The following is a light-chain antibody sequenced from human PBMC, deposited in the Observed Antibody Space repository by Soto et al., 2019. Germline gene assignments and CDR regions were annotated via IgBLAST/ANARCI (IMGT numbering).Light chain of an antibody. Sequence: ENVLTQSPVTLSLSPGARATLSCRASQSVSSNFLAWYQQKPGQAPRLLIYGASNRATGIPDRFSGSGSGTDFTLTISRLEPEDFAVYYCQQYDSSPRTFGQGTKVDIK. CDR2: GAS. V-gene: IGKV3-20*01. CDR3: QQYDSSPRT. CDR1: QSVSSNF. J-gene: IGKJ1*01.